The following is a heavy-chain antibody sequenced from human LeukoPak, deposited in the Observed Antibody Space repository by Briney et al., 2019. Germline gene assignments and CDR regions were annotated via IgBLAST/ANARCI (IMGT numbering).Heavy chain of an antibody. CDR2: ISTDNGDT. Sequence: ASVKVSCTPSGYSFTTYGIGWVRQAPGQGLEWMGLISTDNGDTNYAPNFQGRVAMTTDTSTSTAYMELRSLRSDDTAVYYCARFWSGYLPDYWGQGTLVTVAS. CDR1: GYSFTTYG. V-gene: IGHV1-18*01. D-gene: IGHD3-3*01. CDR3: ARFWSGYLPDY. J-gene: IGHJ4*02.